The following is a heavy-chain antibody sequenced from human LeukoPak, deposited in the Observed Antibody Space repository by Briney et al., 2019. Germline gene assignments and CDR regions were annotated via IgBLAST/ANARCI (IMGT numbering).Heavy chain of an antibody. V-gene: IGHV3-30-3*01. J-gene: IGHJ3*02. CDR2: ISHDGSNK. Sequence: GGSLRLSCAASGFTFSSYAMHWVRQAPGKGLEWVAVISHDGSNKYYADSVKGRFTISRDNSKNTLYLQMNSLRAEDTAVYYCARASGYDAFDIWGQGTMVTVSS. CDR1: GFTFSSYA. D-gene: IGHD3-3*01. CDR3: ARASGYDAFDI.